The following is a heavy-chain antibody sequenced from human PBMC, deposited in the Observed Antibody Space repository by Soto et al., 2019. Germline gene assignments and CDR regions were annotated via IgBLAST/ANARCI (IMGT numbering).Heavy chain of an antibody. CDR2: VSYEGSNK. Sequence: GGSLRLSCEASGFTFSVYGMHWVRQAPGKGLEWVSFVSYEGSNKYYADSVKGRFTISKDNSKNTLNLQMNSLRAEDTAVYYCAKEERHSGYIIDYWGQGTVVTVSS. CDR1: GFTFSVYG. D-gene: IGHD5-12*01. CDR3: AKEERHSGYIIDY. V-gene: IGHV3-30*18. J-gene: IGHJ4*02.